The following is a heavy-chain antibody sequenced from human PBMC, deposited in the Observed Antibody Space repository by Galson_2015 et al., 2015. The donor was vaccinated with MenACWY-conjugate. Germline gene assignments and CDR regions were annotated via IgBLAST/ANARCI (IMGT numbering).Heavy chain of an antibody. D-gene: IGHD1-1*01. V-gene: IGHV3-74*01. Sequence: ALRLSFAASGFTFNNYWMHWVRQPPGNGLEWVSYMKADGSFSNYADSVKGRFTISKEKAKNMVYLQMDGLGDEDTAVYFSARDNNWSFDSWGQGTLVTVSS. CDR3: ARDNNWSFDS. CDR2: MKADGSFS. J-gene: IGHJ4*02. CDR1: GFTFNNYW.